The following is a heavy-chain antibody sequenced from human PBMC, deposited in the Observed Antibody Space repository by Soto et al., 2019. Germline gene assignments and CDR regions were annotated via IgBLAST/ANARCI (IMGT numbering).Heavy chain of an antibody. CDR3: ARTYSGYAWDAFDI. J-gene: IGHJ3*02. CDR2: IKQDGSEK. D-gene: IGHD5-12*01. Sequence: GGSLRLSCAASGFTFSSYWMSWVRQAPGKGLEWVANIKQDGSEKYYVDSVKGRFTISRDNAKNSLYLQMNSLRAEDTAVYYCARTYSGYAWDAFDIWGQGTMVTVSS. V-gene: IGHV3-7*01. CDR1: GFTFSSYW.